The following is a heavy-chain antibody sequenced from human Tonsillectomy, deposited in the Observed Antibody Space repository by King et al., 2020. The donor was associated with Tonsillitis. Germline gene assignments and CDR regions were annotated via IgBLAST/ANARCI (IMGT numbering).Heavy chain of an antibody. D-gene: IGHD1-20*01. J-gene: IGHJ3*02. V-gene: IGHV2-5*01. CDR1: GFSLSTSGVG. CDR3: PYRHPAEFNCAYGALDI. Sequence: TLKESGPTLVKPTQTLTLTCTFSGFSLSTSGVGVGWIRQPPGKALEWLALIYWNDDKRYRPSLKSRPTITKDTSKNQVVLTFTNMDPVDTATYYCPYRHPAEFNCAYGALDIWGQGTMVTVSS. CDR2: IYWNDDK.